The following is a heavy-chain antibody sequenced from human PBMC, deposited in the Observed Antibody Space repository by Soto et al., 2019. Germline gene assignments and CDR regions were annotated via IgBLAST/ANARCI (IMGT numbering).Heavy chain of an antibody. CDR3: AREPRQGDRIYYFDY. D-gene: IGHD2-21*02. Sequence: PSETLSLTCTVSGGSISTYSWNWILQPPGKGLEWVGYISDSGSTNYNPSLQSRVTISVDTSKNQFSLNLRSVTAADTAVYYCAREPRQGDRIYYFDYWGPGALVTVSS. CDR1: GGSISTYS. V-gene: IGHV4-59*01. J-gene: IGHJ4*02. CDR2: ISDSGST.